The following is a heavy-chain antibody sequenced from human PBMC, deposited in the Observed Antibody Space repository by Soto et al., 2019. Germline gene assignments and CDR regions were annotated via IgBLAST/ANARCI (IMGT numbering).Heavy chain of an antibody. CDR2: VYFSGST. Sequence: PSETLSLTCSVSGDSVSSGDYYWSWIRQPPGKGLEWIAHVYFSGSTNYIPSLKSRLTMSVDTAKNQFSLKLNSVTAADTAVYYGARMAVDTYLIYWSDPWGQGTQVTVSS. J-gene: IGHJ5*02. V-gene: IGHV4-61*08. CDR1: GDSVSSGDYY. D-gene: IGHD5-18*01. CDR3: ARMAVDTYLIYWSDP.